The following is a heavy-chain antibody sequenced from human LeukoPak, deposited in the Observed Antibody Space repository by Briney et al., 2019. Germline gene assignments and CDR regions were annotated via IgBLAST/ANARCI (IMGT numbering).Heavy chain of an antibody. J-gene: IGHJ4*02. CDR1: GYTFTSYD. CDR3: ARDIAVAYLDY. V-gene: IGHV1-2*02. D-gene: IGHD6-19*01. Sequence: ASVKVSCKASGYTFTSYDIDWVRQAPGQGLEWMGWINPNSGGTNYAQKFQGRVTMTRDTSISTAYMELSRLRSDDTAMYYCARDIAVAYLDYWGQGTLVTVSS. CDR2: INPNSGGT.